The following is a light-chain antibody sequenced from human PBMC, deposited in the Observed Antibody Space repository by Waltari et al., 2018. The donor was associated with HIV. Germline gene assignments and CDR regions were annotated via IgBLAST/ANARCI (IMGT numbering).Light chain of an antibody. CDR2: GAS. V-gene: IGKV3D-15*01. CDR3: QQYNNRPWT. J-gene: IGKJ1*01. Sequence: EILMTQSPATLSVSPGERATLSCRASQSVSSNLAWYQQKPGQAPRPLMYGASTRATGIPARFRGSGSGTEFTLTISSLQSEDFAVYYCQQYNNRPWTFGQGTTVEIK. CDR1: QSVSSN.